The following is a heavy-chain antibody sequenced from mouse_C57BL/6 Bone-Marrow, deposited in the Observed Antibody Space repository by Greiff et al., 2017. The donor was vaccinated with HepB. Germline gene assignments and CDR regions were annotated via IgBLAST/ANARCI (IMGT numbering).Heavy chain of an antibody. J-gene: IGHJ4*01. CDR1: GFTFSSYA. Sequence: EVNVVESGGGLVKPGGSLKLSCAASGFTFSSYAMSWVRQTPEKRLEWVATISDGGSYTYYPDNVKGRFTISRDNAKNNLYLQMSHLKSEDTAMYYCARDRGSLYYAMDYWGQGTSVTVSS. V-gene: IGHV5-4*01. CDR3: ARDRGSLYYAMDY. CDR2: ISDGGSYT. D-gene: IGHD1-1*01.